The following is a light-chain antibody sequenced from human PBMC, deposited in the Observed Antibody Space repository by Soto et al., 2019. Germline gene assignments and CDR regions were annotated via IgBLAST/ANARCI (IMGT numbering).Light chain of an antibody. CDR3: HQSYNIPQT. V-gene: IGKV1-39*01. J-gene: IGKJ1*01. Sequence: DIHLTQSPSSLSASVGDRVTITCRASQSIISHLHWYQHKPGRVPKLLVYAASNLQSGVPSRFSGTGSGTDFTLTIASLQPEDFATYYCHQSYNIPQTFGQGTKVDIK. CDR2: AAS. CDR1: QSIISH.